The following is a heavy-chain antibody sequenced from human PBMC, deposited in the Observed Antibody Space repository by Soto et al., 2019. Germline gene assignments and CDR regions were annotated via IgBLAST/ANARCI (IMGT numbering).Heavy chain of an antibody. CDR3: ARAYCGGDCGKDYYYYYGMDV. V-gene: IGHV4-31*03. CDR1: GGSISSGGYY. J-gene: IGHJ6*02. CDR2: IYYSGST. Sequence: PSETLSLTCTVSGGSISSGGYYWSWIRQHPGKGLEWIGYIYYSGSTYYNPSLKSRVTISVDTSKNQFSLELSSVTAADTAVYYCARAYCGGDCGKDYYYYYGMDVWGQGTTVTVSS. D-gene: IGHD2-21*02.